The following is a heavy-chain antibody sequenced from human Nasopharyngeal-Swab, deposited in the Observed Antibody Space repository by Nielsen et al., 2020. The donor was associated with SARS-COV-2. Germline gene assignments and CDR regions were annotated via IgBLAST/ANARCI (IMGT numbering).Heavy chain of an antibody. D-gene: IGHD4-11*01. CDR1: GGSFSGYY. CDR2: INHSRST. Sequence: GSLRLSCAVYGGSFSGYYWGWIRQPPGKGLEWIGEINHSRSTNYNPSLKSRVTISVDTSKNQFSLKLSSVTAADTAVYYCARGLTVTTFYYYYGMDVWGQGTTVTVSS. J-gene: IGHJ6*02. V-gene: IGHV4-34*01. CDR3: ARGLTVTTFYYYYGMDV.